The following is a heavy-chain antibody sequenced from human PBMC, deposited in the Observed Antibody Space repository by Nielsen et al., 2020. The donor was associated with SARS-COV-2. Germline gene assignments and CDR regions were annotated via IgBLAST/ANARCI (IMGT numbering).Heavy chain of an antibody. Sequence: GGSLRLSCAASGFTFSSYGMHWVRQAPGKGLEWVAVISYDGSNKYYADSVKGRFTISRDNSKSTLYLQMNSLRAEDTAVYYCARRVEMATSKPRYYYYYYGMDVWGQGTTVTVSS. CDR3: ARRVEMATSKPRYYYYYYGMDV. CDR2: ISYDGSNK. CDR1: GFTFSSYG. D-gene: IGHD5-24*01. V-gene: IGHV3-30*03. J-gene: IGHJ6*02.